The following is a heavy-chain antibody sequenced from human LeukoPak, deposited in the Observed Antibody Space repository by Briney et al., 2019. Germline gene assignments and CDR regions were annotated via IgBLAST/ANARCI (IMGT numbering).Heavy chain of an antibody. V-gene: IGHV4-31*03. CDR1: GGSISSGGYY. D-gene: IGHD2-2*01. Sequence: SETLSLTCTVSGGSISSGGYYWSWIRQHPGKGLEWIGYIYYSGSTYYNPSLKSRVTISVDTSKNQFSLKLSSVTAADTAVYYCAGVKVVPAAGIPMDVWGQGTTVTVSS. J-gene: IGHJ6*02. CDR2: IYYSGST. CDR3: AGVKVVPAAGIPMDV.